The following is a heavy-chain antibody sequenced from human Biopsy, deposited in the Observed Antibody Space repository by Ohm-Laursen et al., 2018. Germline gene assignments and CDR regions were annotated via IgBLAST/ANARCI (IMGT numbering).Heavy chain of an antibody. D-gene: IGHD3-22*01. V-gene: IGHV4-39*01. CDR1: GGSISNNNYY. CDR3: ARDYDTSGYYYVS. Sequence: TLSLTCTVSGGSISNNNYYWGWIRQPPGKGLEWIGSIFYRGSTHYKPSLKSRVNISVNTSMNQFSLKLNSVTAADTAVYYCARDYDTSGYYYVSWGQGTLVTVSS. J-gene: IGHJ5*02. CDR2: IFYRGST.